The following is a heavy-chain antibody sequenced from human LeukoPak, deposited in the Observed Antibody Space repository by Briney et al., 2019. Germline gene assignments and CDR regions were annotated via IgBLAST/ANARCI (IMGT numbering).Heavy chain of an antibody. CDR1: GGSISSSSYY. CDR3: ARYYYDSSGYSPFDY. Sequence: PSETLSLTCTVSGGSISSSSYYWGWIRQPPGKGLEWIGSIYYSGSTYYNPSLKSRVTISVDTSKNQFSLKLSSVTAADTAVYYCARYYYDSSGYSPFDYWGQGTLVTVSS. CDR2: IYYSGST. J-gene: IGHJ4*02. V-gene: IGHV4-39*01. D-gene: IGHD3-22*01.